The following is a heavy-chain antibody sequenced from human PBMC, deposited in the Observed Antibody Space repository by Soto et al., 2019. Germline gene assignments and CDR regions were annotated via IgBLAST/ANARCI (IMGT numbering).Heavy chain of an antibody. CDR1: GLSLSTNGVG. J-gene: IGHJ4*02. V-gene: IGHV2-5*02. Sequence: QITLKESGPTLVKPRQTLTLTCTFSGLSLSTNGVGVGWIRQPPGKALEWLAVIYWDDDKRYSPSLESRLTITKDTSENQVVLTMTNMDPVDTATYYCAHRLDGDDHFDYWGQGTLVTVSS. CDR3: AHRLDGDDHFDY. D-gene: IGHD4-17*01. CDR2: IYWDDDK.